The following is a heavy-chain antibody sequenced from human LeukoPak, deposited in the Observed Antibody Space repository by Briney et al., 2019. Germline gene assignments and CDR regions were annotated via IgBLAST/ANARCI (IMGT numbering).Heavy chain of an antibody. CDR1: GGSLSGYY. CDR3: ARVNINNWHSCDY. CDR2: INHSGST. V-gene: IGHV4-34*01. Sequence: KSSETLSLTCGVYGGSLSGYYWSWIRQPPGKGLEWIGEINHSGSTNYNPSLKSRVTISVDTFKNLFSLKLSSVTAADTAVYYCARVNINNWHSCDYWGQGTLVTVSS. D-gene: IGHD1-1*01. J-gene: IGHJ4*02.